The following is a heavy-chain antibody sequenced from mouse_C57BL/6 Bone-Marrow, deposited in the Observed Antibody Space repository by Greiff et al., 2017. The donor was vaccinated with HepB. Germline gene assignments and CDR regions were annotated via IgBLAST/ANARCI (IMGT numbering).Heavy chain of an antibody. Sequence: EVMLVESEGGLVQPGSSMKLSCTASGFTFSDYYMAWVRQVPEKGLEWVANINYDGSSTYYLDSLKSRFIISRDNAKNILYLQMSSLKSEDTATYYCARSLSIGDFDYWGQGTTLTVSS. J-gene: IGHJ2*01. CDR2: INYDGSST. CDR1: GFTFSDYY. D-gene: IGHD2-14*01. V-gene: IGHV5-16*01. CDR3: ARSLSIGDFDY.